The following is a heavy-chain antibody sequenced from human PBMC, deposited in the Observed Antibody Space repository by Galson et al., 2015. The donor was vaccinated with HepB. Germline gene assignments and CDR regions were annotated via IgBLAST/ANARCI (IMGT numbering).Heavy chain of an antibody. D-gene: IGHD2-15*01. Sequence: SLRLSCAASGFTFSDYYMSWIRQAPGKGLEWVSAISGSGGSTYYADSVKGRFTISRDNSKNTLYLQMNSLRAEDTAVYYCAKGRDVVVVVEGFDYWGQGTLVTVSS. CDR3: AKGRDVVVVVEGFDY. CDR2: ISGSGGST. CDR1: GFTFSDYY. J-gene: IGHJ4*02. V-gene: IGHV3-23*01.